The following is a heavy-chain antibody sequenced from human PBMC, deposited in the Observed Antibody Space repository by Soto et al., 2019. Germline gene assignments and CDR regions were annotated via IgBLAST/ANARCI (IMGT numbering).Heavy chain of an antibody. V-gene: IGHV3-23*05. CDR2: IGSDGTAI. CDR1: GFTFNSYA. CDR3: VRPGLTVPGTRYFDH. Sequence: EVQLLESGGAFVQPGGSLRLSCAASGFTFNSYAMSWVRQAPGKGLEWVSAIGSDGTAIQYADSVKGRFTISKDNSNDMLYLQMNSLRAEATAVYYCVRPGLTVPGTRYFDHWGQGALVTVSS. D-gene: IGHD6-19*01. J-gene: IGHJ4*02.